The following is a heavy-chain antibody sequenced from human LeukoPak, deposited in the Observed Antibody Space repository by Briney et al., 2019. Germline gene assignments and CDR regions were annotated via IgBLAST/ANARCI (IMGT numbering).Heavy chain of an antibody. CDR2: IDYSGST. CDR1: GGSISSYY. D-gene: IGHD2-2*01. J-gene: IGHJ6*03. V-gene: IGHV4-59*08. Sequence: SETLSLTCTVSGGSISSYYWSWIRQPPGKGLEWIGDIDYSGSTNYNPSLKSRVTISVGTSKNHFSLRLSSPTAADTAMYYCARRRTTGLSGYMDVWGKGTTVTVSS. CDR3: ARRRTTGLSGYMDV.